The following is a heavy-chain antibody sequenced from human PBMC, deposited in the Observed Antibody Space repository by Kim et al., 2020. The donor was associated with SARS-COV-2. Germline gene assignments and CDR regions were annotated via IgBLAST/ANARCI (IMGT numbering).Heavy chain of an antibody. Sequence: GGSLRLSCAASGFTFSSYGMHWVRQAPGKGLEWVAVIWYDGSNKYYADSVKGRFTISRDNSKNTLYLQMNSLRAEDTAVYYCAKLPYCSSTSCHREYYYYGMDVWGQGTTVTVSS. CDR1: GFTFSSYG. D-gene: IGHD2-2*01. V-gene: IGHV3-33*06. CDR3: AKLPYCSSTSCHREYYYYGMDV. J-gene: IGHJ6*02. CDR2: IWYDGSNK.